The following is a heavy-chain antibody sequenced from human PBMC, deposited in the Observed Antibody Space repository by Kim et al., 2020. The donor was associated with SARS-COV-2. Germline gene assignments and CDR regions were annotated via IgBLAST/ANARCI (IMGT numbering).Heavy chain of an antibody. D-gene: IGHD1-1*01. CDR1: GGSISSYY. V-gene: IGHV4-59*01. J-gene: IGHJ6*03. Sequence: SETLSLTCTVSGGSISSYYWSWIRQPPGKGLEWIGYIYYSGSTNYNPSLKSRVTISVDTSKNQFSLKLSSVTAADTAVYYCATFGTGTTQDYYYMDVWGKGTTVTVSS. CDR2: IYYSGST. CDR3: ATFGTGTTQDYYYMDV.